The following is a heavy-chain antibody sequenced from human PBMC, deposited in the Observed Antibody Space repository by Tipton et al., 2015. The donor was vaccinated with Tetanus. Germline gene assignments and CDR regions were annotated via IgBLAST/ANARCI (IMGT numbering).Heavy chain of an antibody. J-gene: IGHJ6*02. D-gene: IGHD6-19*01. Sequence: SLRLSCAASGFTFSSYAMSWVRQAPGKGLEWVSAISGSGGSTYYADSVKGRFTISRDNSKNTLYLQMNSLRAEDTAVYYCANTNTGYSSDSPVTLYYYYGMDAWGQGTTVTVSS. CDR1: GFTFSSYA. V-gene: IGHV3-23*01. CDR3: ANTNTGYSSDSPVTLYYYYGMDA. CDR2: ISGSGGST.